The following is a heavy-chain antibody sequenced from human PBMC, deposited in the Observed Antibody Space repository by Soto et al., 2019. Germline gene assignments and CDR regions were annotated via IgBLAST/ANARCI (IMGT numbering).Heavy chain of an antibody. V-gene: IGHV4-34*01. Sequence: SETLSLTCAVYGGSFSGYYWSWIRQPPGKGLEWIGEINHSGSTNYNPSLKSRVTISVDTSKNQFSLKLGSVTAADTAVYYCARVGHYDFWTPYYGGYYYYYYMDVWGKGTTVTVSS. CDR2: INHSGST. D-gene: IGHD3-3*01. J-gene: IGHJ6*03. CDR3: ARVGHYDFWTPYYGGYYYYYYMDV. CDR1: GGSFSGYY.